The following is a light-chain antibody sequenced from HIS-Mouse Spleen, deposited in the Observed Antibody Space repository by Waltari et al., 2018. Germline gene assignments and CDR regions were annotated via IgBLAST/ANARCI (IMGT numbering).Light chain of an antibody. V-gene: IGKV4-1*01. J-gene: IGKJ2*01. CDR2: WAS. CDR3: QQYYTTPYT. CDR1: QSVLYSSNNKNY. Sequence: DIVMTQSPDSLAVSLGERATINCKSSQSVLYSSNNKNYLAWYQQKPGQPLKLIIYWASTRESGVPDRFSGSGSGTDFTLTISSLQAEDVAVYYCQQYYTTPYTFGQGTKLEIK.